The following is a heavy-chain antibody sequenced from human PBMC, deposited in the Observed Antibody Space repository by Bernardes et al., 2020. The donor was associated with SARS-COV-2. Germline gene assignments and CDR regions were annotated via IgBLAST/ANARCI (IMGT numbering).Heavy chain of an antibody. D-gene: IGHD3-22*01. V-gene: IGHV1-24*01. CDR1: GYTLTALS. CDR2: FDPEDGET. CDR3: ATMGDSSGYYYWDY. Sequence: ASVKVFCKVSGYTLTALSMHWVRQAPGKGLEWMGGFDPEDGETIYAQKFQGRVTMTEDTSTDTAYMELSSLRSEDTAVYYCATMGDSSGYYYWDYWGQGTLVTVSS. J-gene: IGHJ4*02.